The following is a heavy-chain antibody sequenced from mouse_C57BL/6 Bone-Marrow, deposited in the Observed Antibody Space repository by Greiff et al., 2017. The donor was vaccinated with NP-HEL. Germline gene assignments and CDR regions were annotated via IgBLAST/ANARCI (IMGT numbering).Heavy chain of an antibody. V-gene: IGHV1-78*01. CDR2: IYPRDGST. CDR3: ARLGYGSSIAY. D-gene: IGHD1-1*01. Sequence: QVQLQQSDAELVKPGASVKISCKVSGYTFTDHTIHWMKQRPEQGLEWIGYIYPRDGSTKYNEKFKGKATLTADKSSSTAYMQLSSLTSEDSVVYYCARLGYGSSIAYWGQGTLVTVSA. CDR1: GYTFTDHT. J-gene: IGHJ3*01.